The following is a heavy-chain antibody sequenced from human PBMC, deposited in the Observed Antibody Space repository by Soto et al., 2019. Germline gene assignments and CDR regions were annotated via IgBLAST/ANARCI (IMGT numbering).Heavy chain of an antibody. CDR2: IGSGSTPTV. CDR1: GFTFSDYY. D-gene: IGHD2-2*02. Sequence: GGSLRLSCVASGFTFSDYYMSWIRQAPGKGLEWISYIGSGSTPTVVYAESVKGRFTISRDNTKNSLQLQMNSLRAEDTAVYYCTRVGSRPSRPTIPGNWFDSWGQGSLVTVSS. J-gene: IGHJ5*01. CDR3: TRVGSRPSRPTIPGNWFDS. V-gene: IGHV3-11*01.